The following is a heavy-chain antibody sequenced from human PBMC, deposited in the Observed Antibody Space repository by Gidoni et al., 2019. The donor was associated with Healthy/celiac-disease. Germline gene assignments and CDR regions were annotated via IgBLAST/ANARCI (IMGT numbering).Heavy chain of an antibody. CDR3: ARNSTGLFDT. J-gene: IGHJ5*02. V-gene: IGHV4-34*01. Sequence: QVQLQQWGAGLLKPSETLSLTCAVYGRSFSGYYWSWLRQPPGQGLEWIVEINHSGSNNYNPSLKSRVTISVDTSKNQFSLKLSAVTAADTAVYDCARNSTGLFDTWGQGTLVTVSS. CDR1: GRSFSGYY. CDR2: INHSGSN. D-gene: IGHD2-15*01.